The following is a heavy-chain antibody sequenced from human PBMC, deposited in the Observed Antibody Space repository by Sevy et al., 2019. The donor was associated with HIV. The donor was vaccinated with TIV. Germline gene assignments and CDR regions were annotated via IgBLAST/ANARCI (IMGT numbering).Heavy chain of an antibody. Sequence: SETLSLTCTVSGYSISSGYYWGWIRQPPGKGLEWIGSIYHSGSTYYNPSLKSRVTISVDTSKNQFSLKLSSVTAADTAVYYCVTEIYFDWLLRSDYWGQGTLVTVSS. CDR1: GYSISSGYY. CDR2: IYHSGST. D-gene: IGHD3-9*01. V-gene: IGHV4-38-2*02. CDR3: VTEIYFDWLLRSDY. J-gene: IGHJ4*02.